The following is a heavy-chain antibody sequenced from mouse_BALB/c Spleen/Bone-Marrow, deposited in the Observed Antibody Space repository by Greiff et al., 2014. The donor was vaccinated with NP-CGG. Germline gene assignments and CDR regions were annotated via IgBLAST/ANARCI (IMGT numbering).Heavy chain of an antibody. V-gene: IGHV1S22*01. CDR1: GYTFTSYW. J-gene: IGHJ2*01. CDR2: FYPGSGST. D-gene: IGHD2-14*01. Sequence: LQQPGSELVRPGASVKLSCEASGYTFTSYWMHWVKQRPGQGLEWIGNFYPGSGSTNYDEKFKSKATLTVDTSSNTAYMQLSSLTSEDTAVYYCTRYRYDADYFDYWGQGTTLTVSS. CDR3: TRYRYDADYFDY.